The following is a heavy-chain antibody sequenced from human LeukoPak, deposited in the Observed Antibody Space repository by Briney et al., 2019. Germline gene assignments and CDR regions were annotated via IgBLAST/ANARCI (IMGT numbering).Heavy chain of an antibody. CDR3: AVGIMVRGVGPFDY. CDR2: IIPIFGTA. CDR1: GGTFSSYA. Sequence: GASVKVSCKASGGTFSSYAISWVRQAPGQGLEWMGGIIPIFGTATYAQKFQGRVTMTRNTSISTAYMGLSSLRSEDTAVYYCAVGIMVRGVGPFDYWGQGTLVTVSS. V-gene: IGHV1-69*05. D-gene: IGHD3-10*01. J-gene: IGHJ4*02.